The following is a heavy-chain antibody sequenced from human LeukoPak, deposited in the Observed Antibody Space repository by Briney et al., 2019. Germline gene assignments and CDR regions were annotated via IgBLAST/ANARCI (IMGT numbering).Heavy chain of an antibody. CDR1: GFTFSSYA. V-gene: IGHV3-23*01. D-gene: IGHD2-2*01. CDR2: ISGSGGST. Sequence: GGSLRLSCAASGFTFSSYAMSWVRQAPGKGLEWVSAISGSGGSTYYADSVKGRFTISRDNSKNTLYLQMNSLRAEDTAVYYCARVWQGYCSSTSCYRPAPYFDYWGQGTLVTVSS. J-gene: IGHJ4*02. CDR3: ARVWQGYCSSTSCYRPAPYFDY.